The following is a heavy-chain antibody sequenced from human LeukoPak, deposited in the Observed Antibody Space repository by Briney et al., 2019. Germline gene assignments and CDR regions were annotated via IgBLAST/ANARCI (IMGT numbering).Heavy chain of an antibody. V-gene: IGHV3-23*03. D-gene: IGHD4/OR15-4a*01. CDR2: ISNSGSST. CDR1: GFTFSSFA. CDR3: ENHLNGPNTCFDS. Sequence: PGGSLRLSCAASGFTFSSFAMSWVRQAPGKGLEWVSLISNSGSSTYYADSVKGRFTISRDNSKNTLYLQVDSLRGEDAAVHSCENHLNGPNTCFDSWGQGTLVTVSS. J-gene: IGHJ4*02.